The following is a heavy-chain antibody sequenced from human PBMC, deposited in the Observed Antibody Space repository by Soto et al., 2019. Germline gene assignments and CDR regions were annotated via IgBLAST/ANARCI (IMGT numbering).Heavy chain of an antibody. CDR3: ARWSVYGELAGH. CDR1: GGTFSSYA. CDR2: IIPIFGTA. Sequence: GASVKVSCKASGGTFSSYAISWVRQAPGQGLEWMGGIIPIFGTANYAQKFQGRVTITADESTSTAYMELSSLRSEDTAVYYCARWSVYGELAGHWGQGTQVTVSS. V-gene: IGHV1-69*13. D-gene: IGHD3-10*01. J-gene: IGHJ4*02.